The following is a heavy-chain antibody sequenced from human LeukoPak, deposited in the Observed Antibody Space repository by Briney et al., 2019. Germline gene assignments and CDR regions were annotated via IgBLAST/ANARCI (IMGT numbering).Heavy chain of an antibody. D-gene: IGHD4-23*01. CDR3: ASGGNSGY. J-gene: IGHJ4*02. CDR2: INPNSGGT. V-gene: IGHV1-2*06. CDR1: GYAFTSYG. Sequence: ASVKVSCKASGYAFTSYGISWVRQAPGQGLEWMGRINPNSGGTNYAQKFQGRVTMTRDTSISTAYMELSRLRSDDTAVYYCASGGNSGYWGQGTLVTVSS.